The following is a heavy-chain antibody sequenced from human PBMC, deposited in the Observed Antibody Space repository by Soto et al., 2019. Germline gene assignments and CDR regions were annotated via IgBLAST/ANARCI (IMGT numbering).Heavy chain of an antibody. Sequence: GGSLRLSCVASGFTFSNFGMHWVRQAPGKGLEWVAGISYDGRSESYVDSVRGRFTLSRDNSKNTLSLQIISLRPEDTGVYYCAKDLDVVMVLSATRGLDVWGQGTTGTVS. CDR2: ISYDGRSE. J-gene: IGHJ6*02. CDR1: GFTFSNFG. CDR3: AKDLDVVMVLSATRGLDV. V-gene: IGHV3-30*18. D-gene: IGHD2-15*01.